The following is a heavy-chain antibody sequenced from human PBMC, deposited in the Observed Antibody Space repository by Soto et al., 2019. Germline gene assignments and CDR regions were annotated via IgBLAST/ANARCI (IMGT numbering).Heavy chain of an antibody. CDR2: IYYSGST. CDR3: ARDRTGDSTFFGC. J-gene: IGHJ4*03. CDR1: PSSVSSGSYY. Sequence: PSQTLPFTWTVSPSSVSSGSYYWSLIRQPPGKGLERIGYIYYSGSTDCYPSLKSRVTIAVDTTKNQYSLQLSPVTAAAPAVYYCARDRTGDSTFFGCWRHGTRFTV. V-gene: IGHV4-61*01. D-gene: IGHD1-1*01.